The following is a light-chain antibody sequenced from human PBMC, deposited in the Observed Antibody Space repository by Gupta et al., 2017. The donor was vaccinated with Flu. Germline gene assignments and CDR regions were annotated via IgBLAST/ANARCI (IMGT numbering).Light chain of an antibody. J-gene: IGKJ5*01. V-gene: IGKV3-11*01. CDR3: HQRSSWPIT. CDR1: QSVANY. Sequence: PTTLSLSPGDRATLSCRTSQSVANYLAWYQQKPGQAPRLLISDASISATAIPARFSGSGSGTDFTLTISSLQPEDFALYYCHQRSSWPITFGQGTRLEIK. CDR2: DAS.